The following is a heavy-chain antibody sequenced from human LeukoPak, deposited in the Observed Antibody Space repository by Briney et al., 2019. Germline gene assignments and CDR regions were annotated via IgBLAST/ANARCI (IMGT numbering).Heavy chain of an antibody. J-gene: IGHJ4*02. Sequence: PGGSLRLSCAASGLSFSSFAMSWVRQGPARGLEWVSSIRGNGETFYADSVKGRFTLSSDTSRNTVYFQLNSLRAEDTAVYYCAKGLAIVVVPAAIYYFDYWGQGTLVTVSS. V-gene: IGHV3-23*01. D-gene: IGHD2-2*01. CDR3: AKGLAIVVVPAAIYYFDY. CDR1: GLSFSSFA. CDR2: IRGNGET.